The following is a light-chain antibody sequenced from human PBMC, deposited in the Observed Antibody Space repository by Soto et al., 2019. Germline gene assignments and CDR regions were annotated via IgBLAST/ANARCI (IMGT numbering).Light chain of an antibody. Sequence: IQMTQSPSTLSAYIGARVTITCRASQSISSWLAWYQQKPGKAPKVVIYDASSLESGVPSRFSGSGSGTEFSLTISSLQPDDFATYYCQQYNHYWTFGQGTKVDI. V-gene: IGKV1-5*01. CDR2: DAS. CDR1: QSISSW. CDR3: QQYNHYWT. J-gene: IGKJ1*01.